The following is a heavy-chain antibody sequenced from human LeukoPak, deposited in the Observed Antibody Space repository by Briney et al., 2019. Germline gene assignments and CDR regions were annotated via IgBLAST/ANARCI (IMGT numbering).Heavy chain of an antibody. J-gene: IGHJ4*02. D-gene: IGHD2-15*01. CDR3: AKLGYCSGGSCYRSFSF. V-gene: IGHV3-48*03. CDR2: ISSSGSTI. Sequence: GGSLRLSCAVSGFTFSSYEMNWVRQAPGKGLEWVSYISSSGSTIYYADSVKGRFTISRDNSKNTLYLQMNSLRAEDTAVYYCAKLGYCSGGSCYRSFSFWGQGTLVTVSS. CDR1: GFTFSSYE.